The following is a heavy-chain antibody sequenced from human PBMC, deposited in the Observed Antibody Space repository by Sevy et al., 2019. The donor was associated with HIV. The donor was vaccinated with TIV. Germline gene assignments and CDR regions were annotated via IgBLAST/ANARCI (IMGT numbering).Heavy chain of an antibody. CDR3: ARDLYYYDSSGYYQDPPEYFQH. CDR1: GFTFSSYS. CDR2: ISSSSSYI. D-gene: IGHD3-22*01. J-gene: IGHJ1*01. Sequence: GGSLRLSCAASGFTFSSYSMNWVRQAPGKGLEWVSSISSSSSYIYYADSVKGRFTISRDNAKNSLYLQMNSLGAEDTAVYYCARDLYYYDSSGYYQDPPEYFQHWGQGTLVTVSS. V-gene: IGHV3-21*01.